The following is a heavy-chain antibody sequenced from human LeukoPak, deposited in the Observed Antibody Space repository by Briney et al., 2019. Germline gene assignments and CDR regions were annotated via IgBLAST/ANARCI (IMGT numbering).Heavy chain of an antibody. J-gene: IGHJ4*02. V-gene: IGHV3-23*01. CDR3: AKGRGDSGSYYLFDY. CDR2: TSGSGGTA. CDR1: GFTFSSYA. Sequence: GGSLRLSCAASGFTFSSYAMTWVRQAPGKGLEWVAGTSGSGGTAYYADSVKGRFTISRDKSKNTLYLQMNSLRAEDTAVYYCAKGRGDSGSYYLFDYWGQGTLVTVSS. D-gene: IGHD1-26*01.